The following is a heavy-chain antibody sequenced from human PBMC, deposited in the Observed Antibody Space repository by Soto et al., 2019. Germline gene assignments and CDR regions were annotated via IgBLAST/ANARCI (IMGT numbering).Heavy chain of an antibody. Sequence: GGSLRLSCSTSGFTFSTYAINWVRQAPGKGLERVSVISGSGGTTDYAGSVKGRFTISRDNSKNTLYLQMNSLRAEDTAVYYCAKTPGTTFSYFDYWGQGTLVTVSS. J-gene: IGHJ4*02. V-gene: IGHV3-23*01. CDR2: ISGSGGTT. CDR1: GFTFSTYA. D-gene: IGHD1-7*01. CDR3: AKTPGTTFSYFDY.